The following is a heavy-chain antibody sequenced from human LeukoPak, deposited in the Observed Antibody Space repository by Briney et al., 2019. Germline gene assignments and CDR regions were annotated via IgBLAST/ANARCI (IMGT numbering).Heavy chain of an antibody. CDR2: IKQDGSEK. V-gene: IGHV3-7*01. J-gene: IGHJ6*02. CDR3: ARDRSGGMDV. Sequence: GGSLRLSCAASGFTSSIYWMSCVRQAPGKGLEWVANIKQDGSEKYYVDPVKGRFTISRDNAKNSLYLQMNSLRAEDTALYYCARDRSGGMDVWGQGTTVTVPS. CDR1: GFTSSIYW.